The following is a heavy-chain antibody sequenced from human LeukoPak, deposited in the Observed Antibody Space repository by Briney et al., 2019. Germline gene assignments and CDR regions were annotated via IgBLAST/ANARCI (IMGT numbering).Heavy chain of an antibody. D-gene: IGHD6-19*01. CDR2: ISAYNGNT. Sequence: ASVKVSCKASGYTFPSYGISWVRRAPGQGLEWMGWISAYNGNTNYAQKLQGRGTMTTDTSTSTAYMELSSPRSEDTAVYYCAREQYSSALFDYWGQGTLVTVSS. V-gene: IGHV1-18*01. CDR1: GYTFPSYG. J-gene: IGHJ4*02. CDR3: AREQYSSALFDY.